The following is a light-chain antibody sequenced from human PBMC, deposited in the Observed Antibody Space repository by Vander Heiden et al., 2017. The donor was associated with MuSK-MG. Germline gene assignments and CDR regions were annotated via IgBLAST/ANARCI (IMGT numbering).Light chain of an antibody. CDR3: QQYGTSPRT. CDR1: QSVRVNY. CDR2: GAS. Sequence: EIVLTQSPGILYLSPGERATLSCRASQSVRVNYLAWYQQKPGQAPRLLIWGASNRASGTQDRFTGSGSGTDFTLNISRLEPEDFAVYYCQQYGTSPRTFGQGTRVDI. V-gene: IGKV3-20*01. J-gene: IGKJ1*01.